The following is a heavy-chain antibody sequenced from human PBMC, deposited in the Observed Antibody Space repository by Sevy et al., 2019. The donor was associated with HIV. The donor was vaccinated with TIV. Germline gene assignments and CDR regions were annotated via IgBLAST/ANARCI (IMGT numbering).Heavy chain of an antibody. CDR2: IYYSGST. CDR1: GGSVSSGSYY. Sequence: SETLSLTCTVSGGSVSSGSYYWSWIRQPPGKGLEWIGYIYYSGSTNYNPSLKSRVTISVDTSKNQFSLKLSSVTAAATAVYYCARVMKDRGYSCYDLYYYYYYMDVWGKGTTVTVSS. CDR3: ARVMKDRGYSCYDLYYYYYYMDV. D-gene: IGHD5-12*01. J-gene: IGHJ6*03. V-gene: IGHV4-61*01.